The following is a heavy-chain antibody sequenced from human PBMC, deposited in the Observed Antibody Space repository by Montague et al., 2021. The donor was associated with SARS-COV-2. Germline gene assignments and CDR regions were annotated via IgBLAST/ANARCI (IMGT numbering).Heavy chain of an antibody. CDR3: ARLWDVYDSGSYKNSWFDP. J-gene: IGHJ5*02. CDR2: ISYSGST. D-gene: IGHD3-10*01. V-gene: IGHV4-39*02. CDR1: AGSISTNSYY. Sequence: SETLSLTCTVSAGSISTNSYYWAWIRQPPGKGLEWIGSISYSGSTYFNPSLESRLTMSVDTSKNHFSLKLSSVTAADTAVYYCARLWDVYDSGSYKNSWFDPWGQGTRVTVSS.